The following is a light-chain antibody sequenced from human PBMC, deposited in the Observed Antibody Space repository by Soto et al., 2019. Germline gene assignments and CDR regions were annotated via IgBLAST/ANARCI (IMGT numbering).Light chain of an antibody. CDR2: WAS. V-gene: IGKV4-1*01. J-gene: IGKJ5*01. CDR3: QQYYSTPPIT. Sequence: DIVMTQSPDSLAVSLGERATIDCKSSQIVLYSSNNKNYLAWYQQKPGQPPKLLIYWASTRESGVPDRFSGSGSGTDFTLTISSLQAEDVAVYYCQQYYSTPPITFGQGTRLEI. CDR1: QIVLYSSNNKNY.